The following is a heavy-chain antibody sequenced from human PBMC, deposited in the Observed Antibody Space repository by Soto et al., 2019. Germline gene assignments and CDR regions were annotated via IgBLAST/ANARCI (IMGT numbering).Heavy chain of an antibody. J-gene: IGHJ4*02. D-gene: IGHD2-21*01. CDR1: GGSISSGGYS. CDR2: IYYSGTT. Sequence: SETLSLTCAVSGGSISSGGYSWSWIRQPPGKGLEWIGYIYYSGTTYYNPSLKSRVTISVDTSKNQFSLKLNSVTAADTAVYYCERVGHIVPPSASRGKGPLVPVSP. V-gene: IGHV4-30-2*01. CDR3: ERVGHIVPPSAS.